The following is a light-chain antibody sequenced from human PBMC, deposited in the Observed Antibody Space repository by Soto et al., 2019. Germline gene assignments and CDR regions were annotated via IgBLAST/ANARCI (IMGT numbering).Light chain of an antibody. CDR3: CSYAGSSTYV. CDR2: EVN. J-gene: IGLJ1*01. V-gene: IGLV2-23*02. Sequence: QSVLTQPASVSGSPGQSITISCTGTSSDVGSYNLVSWYQQHPGKAPKVMIYEVNKRPSGVSNRFSGSKSGNTASLTISGLQAEDEADYYCCSYAGSSTYVFGTGTKVNVL. CDR1: SSDVGSYNL.